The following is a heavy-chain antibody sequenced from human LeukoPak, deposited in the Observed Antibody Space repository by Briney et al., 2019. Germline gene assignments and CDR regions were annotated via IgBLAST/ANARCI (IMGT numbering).Heavy chain of an antibody. V-gene: IGHV4-34*01. CDR2: INHSGST. Sequence: SETLSLTCAVYGGSFSGYYWSWIRQPPGKGLEWIGEINHSGSTNYNLSLKSRVTISVDTSKNQFSLKLSSVTAADTAVYYCARNGEPTVTSFDYWGQGTLVTVSS. D-gene: IGHD4-17*01. CDR3: ARNGEPTVTSFDY. CDR1: GGSFSGYY. J-gene: IGHJ4*02.